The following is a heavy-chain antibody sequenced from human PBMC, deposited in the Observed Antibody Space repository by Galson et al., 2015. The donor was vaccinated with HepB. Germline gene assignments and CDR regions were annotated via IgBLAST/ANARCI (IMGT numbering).Heavy chain of an antibody. CDR3: TRDRGRLQTDAFDF. J-gene: IGHJ3*01. D-gene: IGHD6-25*01. V-gene: IGHV3-30-3*01. Sequence: SLRLSCAASGFMLRSYVMHWVRQAPGKGLAWVATVSYAGNNKFYADSVKGRVTIPRDNSKNTLSLQMNSLRAEDKAVYYCTRDRGRLQTDAFDFWGQGTMVTVSS. CDR1: GFMLRSYV. CDR2: VSYAGNNK.